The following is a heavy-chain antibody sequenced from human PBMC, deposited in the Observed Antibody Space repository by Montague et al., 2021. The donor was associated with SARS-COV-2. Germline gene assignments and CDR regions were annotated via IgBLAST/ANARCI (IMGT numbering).Heavy chain of an antibody. CDR2: IYTSGST. CDR3: AREGGVTIFGVVIGSPYYYYVDV. V-gene: IGHV4-4*07. D-gene: IGHD3-3*01. J-gene: IGHJ6*03. Sequence: SETLSLTCTVSGGSISSYYWGWIRQPAGKGLEWIGRIYTSGSTNXNPSRKSRVTMSEDTSKNQFSLKLSSVTAADTAVYYLAREGGVTIFGVVIGSPYYYYVDVWGKGTTVTVSS. CDR1: GGSISSYY.